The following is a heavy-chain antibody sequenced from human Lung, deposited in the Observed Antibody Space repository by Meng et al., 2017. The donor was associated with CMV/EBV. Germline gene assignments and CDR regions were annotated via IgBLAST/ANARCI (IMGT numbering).Heavy chain of an antibody. CDR1: GFTFSTHA. CDR3: ARGESSSWPFLAWEFDV. Sequence: GGSXRLSFAASGFTFSTHAMHWVRQAPGRGLEWVSVISAEGSHKPYADSVEGRFTVSRDNSKNMMYLQMNSLRTEDTAVYYCARGESSSWPFLAWEFDVXGQGXLVTSPQ. D-gene: IGHD1-26*01. CDR2: ISAEGSHK. V-gene: IGHV3-30-3*01. J-gene: IGHJ4*02.